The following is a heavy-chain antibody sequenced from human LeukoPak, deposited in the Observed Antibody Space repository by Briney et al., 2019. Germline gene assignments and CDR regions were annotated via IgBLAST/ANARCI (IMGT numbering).Heavy chain of an antibody. V-gene: IGHV1-46*01. CDR3: AATLAVTTGSTYYGLDV. D-gene: IGHD4-17*01. J-gene: IGHJ6*02. Sequence: ASVKVSCKASGYTFTSYYMHWVRQAPGQGLEWMGIINPSGGSTSYAQKLQGRVTMTRDTSTSTAYMELSSLRSEDTAVYYCAATLAVTTGSTYYGLDVWGQGTTVTVSS. CDR2: INPSGGST. CDR1: GYTFTSYY.